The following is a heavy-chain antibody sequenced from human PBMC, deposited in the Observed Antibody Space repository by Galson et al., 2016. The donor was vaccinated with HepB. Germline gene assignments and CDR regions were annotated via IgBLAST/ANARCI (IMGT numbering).Heavy chain of an antibody. CDR3: AKGGYGSGSYFYKYGLDV. J-gene: IGHJ6*02. D-gene: IGHD3-10*01. Sequence: SLRLSCAASGFTFSSYGMHWVRQAPGKGPEWVAVIWYDGSNKYYADSVKGRFTVSRDSSKSTMYLQMNSLRAEDTAVYYCAKGGYGSGSYFYKYGLDVWGQGTTVTVSS. CDR2: IWYDGSNK. CDR1: GFTFSSYG. V-gene: IGHV3-33*06.